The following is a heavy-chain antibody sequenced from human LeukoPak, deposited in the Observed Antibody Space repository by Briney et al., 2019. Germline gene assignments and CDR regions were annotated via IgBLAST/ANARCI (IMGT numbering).Heavy chain of an antibody. V-gene: IGHV4-34*01. CDR1: GGSFSGYY. J-gene: IGHJ3*02. CDR2: INHSGST. Sequence: SETLSLTCAVYGGSFSGYYWSWIRQPPGKGLEWIGEINHSGSTNYNPSLKSRVTISVDTSKNQFSLKLSSVTAADTAVYYCVRDMGSSGYWGAFDIWGQGTMVTVSS. D-gene: IGHD3-22*01. CDR3: VRDMGSSGYWGAFDI.